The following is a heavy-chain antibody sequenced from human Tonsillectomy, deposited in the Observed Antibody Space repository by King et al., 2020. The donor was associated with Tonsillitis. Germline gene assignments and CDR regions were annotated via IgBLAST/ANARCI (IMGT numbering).Heavy chain of an antibody. J-gene: IGHJ4*02. CDR3: AKGVWVVAATNSLDY. Sequence: VQLVESGGGLVQPGGSLRLSCAASGFTFSSYAMSWVRQAPGKGLDWVSAICGSGGSTYYADSVKGRVTISRDNSKNTLYLQMNSLRAEDTAVYYCAKGVWVVAATNSLDYWGQGTLVTVSS. D-gene: IGHD2-15*01. CDR2: ICGSGGST. CDR1: GFTFSSYA. V-gene: IGHV3-23*04.